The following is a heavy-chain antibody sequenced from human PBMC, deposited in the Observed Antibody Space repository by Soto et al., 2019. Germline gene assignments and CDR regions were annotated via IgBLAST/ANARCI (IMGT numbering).Heavy chain of an antibody. Sequence: QMVQSGAEIKEPGASVKVSCKTSGYIFVDYGIDWVRQAPGQDLQWMGWIGAYHTHTKYTPQFQGRVTITSDTPARTVYMELRSLRSADTAPYYCVIHDNTLSLPHGGPGSRITVSS. J-gene: IGHJ4*02. V-gene: IGHV1-18*04. CDR1: GYIFVDYG. CDR2: IGAYHTHT. D-gene: IGHD3-22*01. CDR3: VIHDNTLSLPH.